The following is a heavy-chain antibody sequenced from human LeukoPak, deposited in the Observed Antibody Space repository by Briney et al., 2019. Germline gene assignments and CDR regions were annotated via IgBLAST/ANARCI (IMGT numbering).Heavy chain of an antibody. J-gene: IGHJ3*02. Sequence: GGSLRLSCAASGFTFSDYYMSWIRQAPGKGLEWVSYISSSGTTIYYADSVKGRFTISRDNAKNSLYLQMNSLRAEDTAVYYCARDPDSGSPGAFDIWGQGTMVTVSS. D-gene: IGHD1-26*01. CDR3: ARDPDSGSPGAFDI. V-gene: IGHV3-11*04. CDR2: ISSSGTTI. CDR1: GFTFSDYY.